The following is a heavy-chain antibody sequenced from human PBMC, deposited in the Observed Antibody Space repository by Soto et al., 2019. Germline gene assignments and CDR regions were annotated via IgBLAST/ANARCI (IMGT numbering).Heavy chain of an antibody. V-gene: IGHV4-31*03. J-gene: IGHJ6*02. Sequence: SETLSLTCTVSGGSISSGGYYWSWIRQHPGKGLEWIGYIYYSGSTYYNPSLKSRVTISVDTSKNQFSLKLSSVTAADTAVYYCARDPVPIQLWKRSYYYGMDVWGQGTMVTVSS. D-gene: IGHD5-18*01. CDR3: ARDPVPIQLWKRSYYYGMDV. CDR2: IYYSGST. CDR1: GGSISSGGYY.